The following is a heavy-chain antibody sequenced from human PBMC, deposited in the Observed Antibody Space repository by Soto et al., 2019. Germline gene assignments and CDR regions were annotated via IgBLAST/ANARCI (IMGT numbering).Heavy chain of an antibody. Sequence: QVQLVQSGAEVKKPGASVKVSCKASGYTFTSYAMHWVRQAPGQRLEWMGWINAGNGNTKYSQKFQGRVTITRDTSASTAYMELSSPRSEDTAVYYCARGVTGTPGPEGYFDYWGQGTLVTVSS. J-gene: IGHJ4*02. CDR3: ARGVTGTPGPEGYFDY. CDR2: INAGNGNT. V-gene: IGHV1-3*01. CDR1: GYTFTSYA. D-gene: IGHD1-7*01.